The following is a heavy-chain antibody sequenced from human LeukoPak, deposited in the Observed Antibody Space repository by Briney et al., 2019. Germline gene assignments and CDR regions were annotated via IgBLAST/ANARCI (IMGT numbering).Heavy chain of an antibody. J-gene: IGHJ4*02. CDR2: ISSAASTV. Sequence: GGSLRLYCAASGFTFSNYEMNWVRQSPGKGLEWLSYISSAASTVSYADSVKGRFTISRDNAKNSLYLQMNSLRAEDTAVYYCARGTTVVSFFDYWGQGTLVTVSS. V-gene: IGHV3-48*03. D-gene: IGHD4-23*01. CDR1: GFTFSNYE. CDR3: ARGTTVVSFFDY.